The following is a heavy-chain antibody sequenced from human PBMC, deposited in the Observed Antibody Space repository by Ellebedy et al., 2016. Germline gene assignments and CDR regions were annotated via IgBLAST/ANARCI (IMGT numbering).Heavy chain of an antibody. D-gene: IGHD2-2*01. J-gene: IGHJ4*02. CDR3: TRSYCSSTNCYLFYFDY. V-gene: IGHV3-49*03. CDR2: IRSKAYGGTT. Sequence: GGSLRLSXTASGFIVDDYAMTWLRQAPGKGLEWVAFIRSKAYGGTTEYAASVKGRFTISRDDSKSIAYLQMNSLKTEDTAVYYCTRSYCSSTNCYLFYFDYWGQGTLVTVSS. CDR1: GFIVDDYA.